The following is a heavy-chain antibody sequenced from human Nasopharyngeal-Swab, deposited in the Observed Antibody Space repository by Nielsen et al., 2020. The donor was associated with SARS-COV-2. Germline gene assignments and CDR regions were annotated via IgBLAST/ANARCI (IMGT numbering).Heavy chain of an antibody. Sequence: ESLKTPCAASGFTFNNYNFNWVRQAPGKGLEWVSSISSMSSYIYYADSVKGRFTISRDNAKNSLYLQMNSLRAEDTAVYYCARDGLDYDFWSAYFMDVWGQGTTVTVSS. CDR2: ISSMSSYI. D-gene: IGHD3-3*01. J-gene: IGHJ6*02. V-gene: IGHV3-21*01. CDR3: ARDGLDYDFWSAYFMDV. CDR1: GFTFNNYN.